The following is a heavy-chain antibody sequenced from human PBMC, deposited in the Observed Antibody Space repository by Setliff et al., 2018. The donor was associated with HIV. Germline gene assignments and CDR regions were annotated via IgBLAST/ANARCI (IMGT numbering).Heavy chain of an antibody. J-gene: IGHJ5*01. CDR2: LYHSGTN. CDR1: GYSISSGYF. V-gene: IGHV4-38-2*01. Sequence: SETLSLTCAASGYSISSGYFWVWIRQPPGKGLEWIGSLYHSGTNFYHPSLKSRVTISLDTSTNRFSLKLNSVTAADTAIYYCARGGAVSADCDSWGQETLVT. CDR3: ARGGAVSADCDS. D-gene: IGHD2-21*02.